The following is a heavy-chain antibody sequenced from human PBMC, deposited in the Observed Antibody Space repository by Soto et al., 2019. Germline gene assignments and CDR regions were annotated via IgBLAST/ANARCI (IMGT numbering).Heavy chain of an antibody. J-gene: IGHJ4*02. CDR1: GGTFSSYA. CDR2: IIPIFGTA. Sequence: GASVKVSCKASGGTFSSYAISWVRQAPGQGLEWMGGIIPIFGTASYAQKFQGRVTITADESTSTAYMELSSLRSEDTAVYYCARYGGSGGSYYFDYWGQGTLVTVSS. V-gene: IGHV1-69*13. D-gene: IGHD4-17*01. CDR3: ARYGGSGGSYYFDY.